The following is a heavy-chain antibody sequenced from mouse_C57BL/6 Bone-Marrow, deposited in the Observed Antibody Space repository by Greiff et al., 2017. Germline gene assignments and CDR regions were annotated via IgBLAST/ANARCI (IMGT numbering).Heavy chain of an antibody. CDR3: ASPLRPYWYVDV. J-gene: IGHJ1*03. CDR2: IDPSDSYT. V-gene: IGHV1-50*01. Sequence: QVQLQQPGAELVKPGASVKLSCKASGYTFTSYWMQWVQQRPGQGLEWIGEIDPSDSYTNYNQKFKGKATLTVDTSSSTTYMQLSSLTSEDSAVYYGASPLRPYWYVDVWGTGTTVTVSS. D-gene: IGHD2-12*01. CDR1: GYTFTSYW.